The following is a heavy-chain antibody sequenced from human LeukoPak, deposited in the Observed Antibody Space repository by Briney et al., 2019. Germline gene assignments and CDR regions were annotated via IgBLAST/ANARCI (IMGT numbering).Heavy chain of an antibody. CDR2: IRYDGSNK. CDR3: AKDRKNYGSGSYSAFDY. D-gene: IGHD3-10*01. Sequence: GSLRLSCAASGFTFSSYGMHWVRQAPGKGLEWVAFIRYDGSNKYYADSVKGRFTISGDNSKNTLYLQMNSLRAEDTAVYYCAKDRKNYGSGSYSAFDYWGQGTLVTVSS. V-gene: IGHV3-30*02. CDR1: GFTFSSYG. J-gene: IGHJ4*02.